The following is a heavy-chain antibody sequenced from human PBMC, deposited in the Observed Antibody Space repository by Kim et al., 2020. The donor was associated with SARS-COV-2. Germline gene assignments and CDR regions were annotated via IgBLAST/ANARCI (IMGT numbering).Heavy chain of an antibody. V-gene: IGHV1-58*01. CDR1: GFTFTSSA. CDR2: IVVGSGNT. CDR3: AAGGYYDYVWGSYRYTWDY. Sequence: SVKVSCKASGFTFTSSAVQWVRQARGQRLEWIGWIVVGSGNTNYAQKFKERVTITRDMSTSTAYMELSSLRSEDTAVYYCAAGGYYDYVWGSYRYTWDYWGQGTLVTVSS. J-gene: IGHJ4*02. D-gene: IGHD3-16*02.